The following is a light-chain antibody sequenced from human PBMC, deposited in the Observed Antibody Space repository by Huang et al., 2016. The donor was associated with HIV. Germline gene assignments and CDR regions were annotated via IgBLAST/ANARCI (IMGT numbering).Light chain of an antibody. CDR1: QSLLHGNGYNY. V-gene: IGKV2-28*01. J-gene: IGKJ5*01. Sequence: DIVMIQSPLSLSVTPGGAASISCRSSQSLLHGNGYNYLEWYLQKPGQSPQLLIYSGSDRAPGVPARFSASGSGTDCSLTISSVEAEDIGIYYCMQSLQTPGTFGQGTRLDIK. CDR2: SGS. CDR3: MQSLQTPGT.